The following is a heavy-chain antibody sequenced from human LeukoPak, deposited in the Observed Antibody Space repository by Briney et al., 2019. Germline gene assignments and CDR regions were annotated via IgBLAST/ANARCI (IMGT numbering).Heavy chain of an antibody. CDR1: GLTVSSSH. CDR2: IYSGGDT. Sequence: PGGSLRLSCAASGLTVSSSHMAWVRQAVGKGLEWVSFIYSGGDTSYADSVKGRFTISRDNSKNTLYLQMNSLRAEDTAVYYCARVYNYVFDYWGQGTLVTVSS. J-gene: IGHJ4*02. CDR3: ARVYNYVFDY. V-gene: IGHV3-53*01. D-gene: IGHD3-10*02.